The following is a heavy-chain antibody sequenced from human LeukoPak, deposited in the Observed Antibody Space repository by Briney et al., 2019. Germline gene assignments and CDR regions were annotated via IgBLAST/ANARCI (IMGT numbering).Heavy chain of an antibody. D-gene: IGHD3-10*01. CDR1: GFTFSSYE. Sequence: GGSLRLSCAASGFTFSSYEMNWVRQAPGKGLEWVSYISSSGSTIYYADSVKGRFTISRDNAKNSLYLQMNSLRAEDTAVYYCARAREYYFDYWGQGTLVTVSS. CDR3: ARAREYYFDY. J-gene: IGHJ4*02. V-gene: IGHV3-48*03. CDR2: ISSSGSTI.